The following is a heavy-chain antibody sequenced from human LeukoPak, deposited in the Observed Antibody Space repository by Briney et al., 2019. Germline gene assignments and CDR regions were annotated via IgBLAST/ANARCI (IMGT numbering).Heavy chain of an antibody. V-gene: IGHV4-4*08. D-gene: IGHD3-22*01. CDR3: ARGPYSYDSSGAFDI. J-gene: IGHJ3*02. CDR1: GGSISSYY. Sequence: SETLSLTCTVSGGSISSYYWSWIRQPPGKGLEWIGRISSSGSTSYNPSLKSRVTISVDTSKNQFSLKLSSATAADTAVYFCARGPYSYDSSGAFDIWGQGTMVTVSS. CDR2: ISSSGST.